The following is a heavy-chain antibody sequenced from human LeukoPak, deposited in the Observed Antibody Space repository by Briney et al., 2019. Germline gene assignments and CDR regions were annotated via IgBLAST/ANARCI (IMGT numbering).Heavy chain of an antibody. V-gene: IGHV1-2*02. CDR2: INPNSGGT. D-gene: IGHD3-10*01. Sequence: ASVKVSCKASGYTFTGYYMHWVRQAPGQGLEWMGWINPNSGGTNYAQKFQGRATMTRDTSISTAYMELSRLRSDDTAVHYCARAMVRGVTKVREYFDYWGQGTLVTVSS. CDR3: ARAMVRGVTKVREYFDY. CDR1: GYTFTGYY. J-gene: IGHJ4*02.